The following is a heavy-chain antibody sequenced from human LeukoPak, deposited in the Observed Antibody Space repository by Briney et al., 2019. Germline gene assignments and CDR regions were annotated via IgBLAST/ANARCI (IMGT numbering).Heavy chain of an antibody. D-gene: IGHD3-10*01. Sequence: ASVKVSCKVSGYTLTELSMHWVRQAHGKGLEWMGRFDPEDGETIYAQKFQGRVTMTEDTSTDTAYMELSSLRSEDTAVYYCATRSRSGKPTPSSVHDYWGQGTLVTVSS. CDR3: ATRSRSGKPTPSSVHDY. CDR2: FDPEDGET. J-gene: IGHJ4*02. V-gene: IGHV1-24*01. CDR1: GYTLTELS.